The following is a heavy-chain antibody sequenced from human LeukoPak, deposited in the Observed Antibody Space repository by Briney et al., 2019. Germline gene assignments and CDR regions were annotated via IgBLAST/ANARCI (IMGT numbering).Heavy chain of an antibody. D-gene: IGHD3-22*01. V-gene: IGHV1-69*13. Sequence: ASVKVSCKASGGTFTSYAISWVRQAPGQGLEWMGGIIPIFATANYAQKFQGRVTITADESTSTAYMELSRLRSEDTAVYYCARGPITTRSHFDYWGQGTLVTVSS. CDR2: IIPIFATA. CDR3: ARGPITTRSHFDY. CDR1: GGTFTSYA. J-gene: IGHJ4*02.